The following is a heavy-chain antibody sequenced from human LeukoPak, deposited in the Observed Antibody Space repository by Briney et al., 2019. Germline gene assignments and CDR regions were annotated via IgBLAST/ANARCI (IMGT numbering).Heavy chain of an antibody. D-gene: IGHD2-8*02. J-gene: IGHJ5*02. CDR3: ARVPRNAQRTGVMSRWFDP. Sequence: ASVKVSRKASGYTFTSYGISWVRQAPGQGLEWIGWISAYNGNTNYAQKLQGRVTMTTDTSTSTAYMELRSLRSDDTAVYYCARVPRNAQRTGVMSRWFDPWGQGTLVTVSS. V-gene: IGHV1-18*01. CDR1: GYTFTSYG. CDR2: ISAYNGNT.